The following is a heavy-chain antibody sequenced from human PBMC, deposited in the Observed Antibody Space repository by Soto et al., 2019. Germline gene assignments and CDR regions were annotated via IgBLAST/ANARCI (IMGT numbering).Heavy chain of an antibody. V-gene: IGHV3-30-3*01. D-gene: IGHD6-19*01. CDR2: ISYDGSNK. CDR3: ARDSPYSSGPFQH. CDR1: GFTFSSYA. J-gene: IGHJ1*01. Sequence: GGSLRLSCAASGFTFSSYAMHWVRQAPGKGLEWVAVISYDGSNKYYADSVKGRFTISRDNSKNTLYLQMNSLRAEDTAVYYCARDSPYSSGPFQHWGQGTLVTVSS.